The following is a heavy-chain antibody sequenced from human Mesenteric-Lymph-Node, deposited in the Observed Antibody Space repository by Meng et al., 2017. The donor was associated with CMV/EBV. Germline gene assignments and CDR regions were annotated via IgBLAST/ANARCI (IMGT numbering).Heavy chain of an antibody. V-gene: IGHV3-30-3*01. CDR3: ASLYSSSWGFDY. D-gene: IGHD6-13*01. Sequence: GESLKISCAASGFTFSSHAMHWVRQAPGKGLEWVAVISYDGSSKYYADSVKGRFTISRDNAKNSLYLQMSSLRAEDTAVYYCASLYSSSWGFDYWGQGTLVTVSS. CDR1: GFTFSSHA. J-gene: IGHJ4*02. CDR2: ISYDGSSK.